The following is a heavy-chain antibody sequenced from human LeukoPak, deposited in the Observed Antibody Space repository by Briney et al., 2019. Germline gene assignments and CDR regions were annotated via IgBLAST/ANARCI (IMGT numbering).Heavy chain of an antibody. J-gene: IGHJ3*01. CDR2: VDYRGGT. CDR1: GASVYSDSSY. D-gene: IGHD3-22*01. Sequence: SETLSLTCSVSGASVYSDSSYWTWIRQAPGKGLEWIGYVDYRGGTKYNASLKSRVTISPETSKNQFSLNLNSVIAADTAVYYCAREVATSYYDSGAYYRQTEAFDFWGQGKMVTVSS. CDR3: AREVATSYYDSGAYYRQTEAFDF. V-gene: IGHV4-61*01.